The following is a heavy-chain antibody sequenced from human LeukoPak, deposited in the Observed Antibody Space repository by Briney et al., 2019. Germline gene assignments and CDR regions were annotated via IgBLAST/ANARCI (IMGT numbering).Heavy chain of an antibody. CDR3: AKDPLGARPESYYFDY. D-gene: IGHD3-16*01. J-gene: IGHJ4*02. CDR1: GFTFSSYS. CDR2: ISSSSSYI. Sequence: GGSLRLSCAASGFTFSSYSMNWVRQAPGKGLEWVSSISSSSSYIYYADSVKGRFTISRDNAKNSLYLQMNSLRAEDTAVYYCAKDPLGARPESYYFDYWGQGTLVTVSS. V-gene: IGHV3-21*01.